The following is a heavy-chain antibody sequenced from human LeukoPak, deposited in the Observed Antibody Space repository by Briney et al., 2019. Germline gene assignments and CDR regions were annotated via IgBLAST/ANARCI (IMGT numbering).Heavy chain of an antibody. V-gene: IGHV3-74*01. CDR2: INSDGSST. J-gene: IGHJ6*02. Sequence: GGSLRLSCAASGFTFSSYWMHWVRQAPGKGLVWVSRINSDGSSTSYADSVKGRFTISRGNAKNTLYLQMNSLRAEDTAVYYCARVTSCYNCYYYYGMDVWGQGTTVTVSS. CDR3: ARVTSCYNCYYYYGMDV. CDR1: GFTFSSYW. D-gene: IGHD2-2*02.